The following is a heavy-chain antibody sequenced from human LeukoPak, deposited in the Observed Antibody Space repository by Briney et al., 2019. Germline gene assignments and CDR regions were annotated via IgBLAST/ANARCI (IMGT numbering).Heavy chain of an antibody. D-gene: IGHD4-23*01. CDR3: ARSEDYGGNADY. Sequence: GRIYTSGSTNYNPSLKSRVTMSVDTSKNQFSLKLSSVTAADTAVYYCARSEDYGGNADYWGQGTLVTVSS. V-gene: IGHV4-59*10. J-gene: IGHJ4*02. CDR2: IYTSGST.